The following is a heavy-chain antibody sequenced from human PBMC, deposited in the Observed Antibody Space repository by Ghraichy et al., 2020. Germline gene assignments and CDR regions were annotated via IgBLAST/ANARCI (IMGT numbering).Heavy chain of an antibody. Sequence: ASVKVSCKASGYTFTDHYMHWVRQAPGQGLEWMGWINPNSGGTNYAQKFQGWVTMTRDTSISTAYMELSRLRSDDTAVYYCARIDYYDSSGTGDYWGQGTLVTVSS. CDR3: ARIDYYDSSGTGDY. D-gene: IGHD3-22*01. J-gene: IGHJ4*02. CDR1: GYTFTDHY. CDR2: INPNSGGT. V-gene: IGHV1-2*04.